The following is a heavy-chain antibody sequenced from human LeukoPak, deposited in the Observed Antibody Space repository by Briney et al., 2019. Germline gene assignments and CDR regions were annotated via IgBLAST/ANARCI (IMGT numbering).Heavy chain of an antibody. D-gene: IGHD5-24*01. V-gene: IGHV3-33*01. J-gene: IGHJ4*02. CDR1: GFTFSSYG. CDR2: IWYDGSNK. Sequence: GGSLRLSCAASGFTFSSYGMHWVRQAPGKGLEWVAVIWYDGSNKYYADSVKGRFTISRDNSKNTLYLQMNSLRAEDTAVYYCARGGGGYNENFDYWGQGTLVTVSS. CDR3: ARGGGGYNENFDY.